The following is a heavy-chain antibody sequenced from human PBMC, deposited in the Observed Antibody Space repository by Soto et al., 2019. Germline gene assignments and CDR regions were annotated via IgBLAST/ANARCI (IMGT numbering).Heavy chain of an antibody. D-gene: IGHD6-19*01. CDR1: RFTFSSYA. CDR2: MSGTGGST. V-gene: IGHV3-23*01. CDR3: AKAGFSSGWSPSYFDY. Sequence: EVQLLESGGGLVQPGRSLRLSCAASRFTFSSYAMNWVRQAPGKGLEWVSAMSGTGGSTYYADSVKGRFTVSRDNSKNTLYLQMNSLRVEDTAVFYCAKAGFSSGWSPSYFDYWGQGTLVTVSS. J-gene: IGHJ4*02.